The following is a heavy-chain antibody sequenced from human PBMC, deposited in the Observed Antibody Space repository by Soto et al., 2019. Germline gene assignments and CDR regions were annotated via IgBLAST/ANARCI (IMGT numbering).Heavy chain of an antibody. Sequence: GGSVKVSFKASGGTFSSYAISLVRQAPGQGLEWMGGMIPIFGTANYAQKFQGRVTITADKSTSTAYMELSSLRSEDTAVYYCAARGKQWLATGTDYWGQGTLVTVSS. CDR3: AARGKQWLATGTDY. CDR2: MIPIFGTA. CDR1: GGTFSSYA. J-gene: IGHJ4*02. D-gene: IGHD6-19*01. V-gene: IGHV1-69*06.